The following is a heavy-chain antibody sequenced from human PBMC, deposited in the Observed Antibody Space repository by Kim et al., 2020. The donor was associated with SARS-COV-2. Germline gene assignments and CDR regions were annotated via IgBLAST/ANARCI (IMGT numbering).Heavy chain of an antibody. CDR2: IIPILGIA. CDR1: GGTFSSYA. CDR3: ARAEIAARPFPLIPYYYYMDV. Sequence: SVKVSCKASGGTFSSYAISWVRQAPGQGLEWMGRIIPILGIANYAQKFQGRVTITADKSTSTAYMELSSLRSEDTAVYYCARAEIAARPFPLIPYYYYMDVWGKGTTVTVSS. V-gene: IGHV1-69*04. D-gene: IGHD6-6*01. J-gene: IGHJ6*03.